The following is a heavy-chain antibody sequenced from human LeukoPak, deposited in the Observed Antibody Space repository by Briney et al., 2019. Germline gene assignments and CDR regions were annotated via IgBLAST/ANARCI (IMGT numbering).Heavy chain of an antibody. CDR1: GGSISSSSYY. Sequence: SETLSLTCTVSGGSISSSSYYWGWIRQPPGKGLEWIGSIYYSGSTYYNPSLKSRVTISVDTSKNQFSLKLSSVTAADTAVYYCARVGDILTGNTPIDYWGQGTLVTVSS. J-gene: IGHJ4*02. CDR3: ARVGDILTGNTPIDY. V-gene: IGHV4-39*07. D-gene: IGHD3-9*01. CDR2: IYYSGST.